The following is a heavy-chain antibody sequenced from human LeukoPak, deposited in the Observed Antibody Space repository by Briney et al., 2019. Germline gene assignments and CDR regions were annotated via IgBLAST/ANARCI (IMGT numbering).Heavy chain of an antibody. Sequence: PGGSLRPSCAASGFTSSSFGMHWVRQAPGKGLEWVSIISFDGSNTYYGDSVRGRFTISRDNSKNTVDLQMDSLRVEDTAVYYCAIYLNARRDDLNFTADCWGQGSLVTVSS. CDR2: ISFDGSNT. CDR3: AIYLNARRDDLNFTADC. D-gene: IGHD5-24*01. V-gene: IGHV3-33*01. CDR1: GFTSSSFG. J-gene: IGHJ4*02.